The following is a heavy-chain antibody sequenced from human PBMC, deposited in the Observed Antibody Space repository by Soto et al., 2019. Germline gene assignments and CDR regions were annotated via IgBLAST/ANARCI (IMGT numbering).Heavy chain of an antibody. CDR1: GGSFSTSY. D-gene: IGHD2-8*01. CDR2: ISHSGST. CDR3: VRGVPLTNTFYYYAMDV. Sequence: PSETLSLTCAVSGGSFSTSYWSWVRQPPGKGLEWIGEISHSGSTNYNPYLKSRGTISVDASKNKFNLKLSYVAAADTAVSYCVRGVPLTNTFYYYAMDVWGQGTTVTVSS. J-gene: IGHJ6*02. V-gene: IGHV4-34*01.